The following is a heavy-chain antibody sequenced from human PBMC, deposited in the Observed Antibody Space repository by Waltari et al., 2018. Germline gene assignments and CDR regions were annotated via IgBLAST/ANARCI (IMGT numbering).Heavy chain of an antibody. Sequence: QVQLVQSGAEVKKPGSSVKVSCKASGGTFSSYAISWVRQAPGQGLEWMGGIIPILGIANYAQKSQGRVTITADESTSTAYMELSSLRSEDTAVYYCARNAKPKVVPAAIDYFDYWGQGTLVTVSS. J-gene: IGHJ4*02. D-gene: IGHD2-2*01. CDR1: GGTFSSYA. CDR2: IIPILGIA. V-gene: IGHV1-69*04. CDR3: ARNAKPKVVPAAIDYFDY.